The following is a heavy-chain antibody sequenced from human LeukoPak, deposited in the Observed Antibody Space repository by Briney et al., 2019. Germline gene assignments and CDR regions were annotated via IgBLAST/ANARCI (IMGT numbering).Heavy chain of an antibody. V-gene: IGHV3-33*01. J-gene: IGHJ4*02. CDR1: GFTFSGYG. CDR3: VRDRPYFYSNYAAFDY. D-gene: IGHD4-11*01. CDR2: IWYDGSNK. Sequence: GGSLRLSCAASGFTFSGYGMHWVRQAPGKGLEWVAVIWYDGSNKYYADSVKGRFTISRDNSKNTLYLQMNSLRAEDTAVYYCVRDRPYFYSNYAAFDYWGQGTLVTVSS.